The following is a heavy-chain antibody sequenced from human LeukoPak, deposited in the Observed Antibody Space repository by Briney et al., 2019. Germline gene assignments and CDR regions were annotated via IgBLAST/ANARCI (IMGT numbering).Heavy chain of an antibody. CDR2: IYSSGAST. D-gene: IGHD3-22*01. J-gene: IGHJ6*03. CDR1: GFTFGNYG. Sequence: PGETLRLSCAASGFTFGNYGMSWVRQAPGKGLEWVSSIYSSGASTHYADSVKGRFTISRDNSKNTLYLQMTSLRVEDTAVYYCAKGFWFDSSGYSTNYYYYYMDVWGKGTTVTISS. V-gene: IGHV3-23*01. CDR3: AKGFWFDSSGYSTNYYYYYMDV.